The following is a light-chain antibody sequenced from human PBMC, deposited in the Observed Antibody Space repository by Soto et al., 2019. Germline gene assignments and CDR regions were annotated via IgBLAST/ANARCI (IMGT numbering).Light chain of an antibody. CDR3: QHYGSSMYT. V-gene: IGKV3-20*01. Sequence: EVVLTQSPGTLSLSPGEGATLSCRASHNISSTYLAWYQQKPGQAPRLLIYGASSRATGIPDRFSGSGSGTDFTLTVSRLEPEDFAVFSCQHYGSSMYTFGQGTRLDI. CDR2: GAS. CDR1: HNISSTY. J-gene: IGKJ2*01.